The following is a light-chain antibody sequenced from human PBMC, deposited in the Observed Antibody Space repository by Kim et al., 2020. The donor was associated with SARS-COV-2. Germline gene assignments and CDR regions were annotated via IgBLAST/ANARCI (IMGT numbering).Light chain of an antibody. CDR1: SGSIANNY. Sequence: GKTVTISCTRSSGSIANNYVQWYQQRPGSAPTTVIYEENQRPSGVPDRFSGSIDSSSNSASLTISGLKTEDEADYYCQSYDSSNQVFGGGTQLTVL. CDR2: EEN. CDR3: QSYDSSNQV. V-gene: IGLV6-57*03. J-gene: IGLJ3*02.